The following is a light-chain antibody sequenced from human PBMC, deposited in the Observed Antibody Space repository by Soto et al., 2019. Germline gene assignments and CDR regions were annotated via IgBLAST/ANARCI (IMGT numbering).Light chain of an antibody. J-gene: IGKJ5*01. V-gene: IGKV1-39*01. CDR1: QSVSSV. Sequence: DIQMTQSPSSLSASVGDRVTITCRASQSVSSVLNWYQHKPGTAPKLLIYDASILQGGVPSRLIGRGSETDFTLTISILQPEDFATYYCQQTYTAPQITFGQGTRLEIK. CDR2: DAS. CDR3: QQTYTAPQIT.